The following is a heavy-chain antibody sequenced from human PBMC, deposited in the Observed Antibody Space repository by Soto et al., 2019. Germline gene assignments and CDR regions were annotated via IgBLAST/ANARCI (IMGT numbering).Heavy chain of an antibody. CDR3: ARARDYGDSHFDY. V-gene: IGHV1-69*13. D-gene: IGHD4-17*01. Sequence: ASVKVSCKASGGTISSYAISWVRQAPGQGLEWMGGIIPIFGTANYAQKFQGRVTITADESTSTAYMELSSLRSEDTAVYYCARARDYGDSHFDYWGQGTLVTVSS. J-gene: IGHJ4*02. CDR1: GGTISSYA. CDR2: IIPIFGTA.